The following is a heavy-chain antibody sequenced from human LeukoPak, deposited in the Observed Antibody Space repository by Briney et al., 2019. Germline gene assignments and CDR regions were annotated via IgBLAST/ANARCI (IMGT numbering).Heavy chain of an antibody. D-gene: IGHD1-26*01. CDR2: INSDGSST. J-gene: IGHJ5*02. V-gene: IGHV3-74*01. CDR3: VKSYRAYSGQNWFDP. CDR1: GFTFSSYW. Sequence: GGSLRLSCAASGFTFSSYWMHWVRQAPGKGLVWVSRINSDGSSTSYTDSVKGRFTISRDNAKNTLYLQMNSLRAEDTAVYYCVKSYRAYSGQNWFDPWGQGTLVTVSS.